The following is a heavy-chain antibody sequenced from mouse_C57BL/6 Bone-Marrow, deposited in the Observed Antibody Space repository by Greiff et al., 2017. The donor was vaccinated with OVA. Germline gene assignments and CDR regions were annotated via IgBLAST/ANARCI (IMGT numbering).Heavy chain of an antibody. CDR3: ARGGVFDY. J-gene: IGHJ2*01. Sequence: VQLQQSGPELVKPGASVKISCKASGYTFTDYYMNWVKQSHGKSLEWIGDINPNNGGTSYNQKFKGKATLTVDKSSSTAYMELRSLTSEDSAVYYCARGGVFDYGGQGATLTVSS. CDR2: INPNNGGT. V-gene: IGHV1-26*01. CDR1: GYTFTDYY.